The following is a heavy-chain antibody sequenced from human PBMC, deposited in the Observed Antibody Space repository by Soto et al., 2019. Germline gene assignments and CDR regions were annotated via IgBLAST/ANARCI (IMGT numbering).Heavy chain of an antibody. D-gene: IGHD3-3*01. V-gene: IGHV1-8*02. J-gene: IGHJ4*02. CDR3: VGGNFRY. Sequence: AASVKVSCKASGYNVNTFDIYWVRQATGHXLXXMGWXNXXXXXXGYAQELRGRVTMTRNTSNTTAYMELNSLTSDDTGVYYCVGGNFRYWGQGTLVTVSS. CDR1: GYNVNTFD. CDR2: XNXXXXXX.